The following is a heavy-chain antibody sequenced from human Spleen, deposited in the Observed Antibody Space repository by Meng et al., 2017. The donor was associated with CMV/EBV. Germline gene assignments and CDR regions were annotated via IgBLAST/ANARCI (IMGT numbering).Heavy chain of an antibody. V-gene: IGHV1-18*01. D-gene: IGHD5-12*01. Sequence: ASVKVSCKASGYTFTTYGISWVRQAPGQGLEWMGRIIAYNGNTTYAQNLQDRVTMTTDTSTTTAYMEVRNLRSDDTAVYYCARDQGEYSTYDFLWAAIYFDSWGQGTLVTVSS. J-gene: IGHJ4*02. CDR3: ARDQGEYSTYDFLWAAIYFDS. CDR2: IIAYNGNT. CDR1: GYTFTTYG.